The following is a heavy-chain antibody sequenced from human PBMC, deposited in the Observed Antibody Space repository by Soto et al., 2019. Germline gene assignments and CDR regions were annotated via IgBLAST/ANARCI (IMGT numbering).Heavy chain of an antibody. CDR2: INHSGST. CDR3: ASAAPRYRRGGSCSSGRDY. CDR1: GGSFSGYY. J-gene: IGHJ4*02. Sequence: QVQLQQWGAGLLKPSETLSLTCAVYGGSFSGYYWSWIRQPPGKGLEWIGEINHSGSTNYNPSLNSRVPXSXNTXKNQFSLKLSSVTAADTAVYSCASAAPRYRRGGSCSSGRDYWGQGTLVTVSS. V-gene: IGHV4-34*02. D-gene: IGHD2-15*01.